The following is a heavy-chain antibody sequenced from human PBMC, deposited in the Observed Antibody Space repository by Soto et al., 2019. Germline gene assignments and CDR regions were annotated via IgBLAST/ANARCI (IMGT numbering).Heavy chain of an antibody. CDR1: GYTFTSYG. J-gene: IGHJ6*02. Sequence: QVQLVQSGAEVKKPGASVKVSCKASGYTFTSYGISWVRQAPGQGLEWMGWISAYNGNTNYAQKLQGRVTMTTDTSTSTAYMELRSLRSDDTAVYYCASEGNGASAYYYYGMDVWGQGTTVTVSS. D-gene: IGHD1-1*01. CDR3: ASEGNGASAYYYYGMDV. CDR2: ISAYNGNT. V-gene: IGHV1-18*01.